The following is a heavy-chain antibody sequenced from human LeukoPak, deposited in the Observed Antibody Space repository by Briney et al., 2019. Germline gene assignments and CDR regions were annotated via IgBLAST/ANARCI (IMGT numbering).Heavy chain of an antibody. CDR1: GGTFSSYA. CDR3: ARDLTIFGYYYMDV. Sequence: SVKVSCKASGGTFSSYAISWVRQAPGQGLEWMGRIIPIFGTANYAQKFQGRVTITTDESTSTAYMELSSLRSEDTAVYYCARDLTIFGYYYMDVWGKGTTVTVSS. CDR2: IIPIFGTA. D-gene: IGHD3-3*01. V-gene: IGHV1-69*05. J-gene: IGHJ6*03.